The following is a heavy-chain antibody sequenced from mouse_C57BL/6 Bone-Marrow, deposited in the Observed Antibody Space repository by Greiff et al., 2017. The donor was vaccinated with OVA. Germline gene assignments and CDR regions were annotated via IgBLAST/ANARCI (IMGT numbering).Heavy chain of an antibody. J-gene: IGHJ4*01. CDR3: ARYGTGTRSGMDY. Sequence: DVKLVESGGGLVQPGGSLSLSCAASGFTFTDYYMSWVRQPPGKALEWLGFIRNKANGYTTEYSASVKGRFTISRDNSQSILYLQMNALRAEDSATYYCARYGTGTRSGMDYWGQGTSVTVSS. D-gene: IGHD4-1*01. V-gene: IGHV7-3*01. CDR1: GFTFTDYY. CDR2: IRNKANGYTT.